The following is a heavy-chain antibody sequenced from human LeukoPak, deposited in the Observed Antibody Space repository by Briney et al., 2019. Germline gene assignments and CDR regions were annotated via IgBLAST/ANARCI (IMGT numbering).Heavy chain of an antibody. CDR3: AKKYSSSTWALDI. Sequence: SGGSLRLSCAASGLTFSSYAMSWVRQAPGKGLDWVSGISGSADNTYYADSVKGRFTISRDNSKNTLYLQMNSLRAEDTAVYYCAKKYSSSTWALDIWGQGTMVTVSS. V-gene: IGHV3-23*01. CDR2: ISGSADNT. J-gene: IGHJ3*02. CDR1: GLTFSSYA. D-gene: IGHD6-13*01.